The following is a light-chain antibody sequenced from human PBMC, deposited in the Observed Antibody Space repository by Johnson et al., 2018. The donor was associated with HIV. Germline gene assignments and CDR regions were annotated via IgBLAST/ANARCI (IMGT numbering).Light chain of an antibody. V-gene: IGLV1-51*01. CDR3: GTCVRSLRFGF. CDR2: DNN. CDR1: SSNIGNNY. Sequence: QSVLTQPPSVSAAPGQKVTISCSGSSSNIGNNYVTWYQQLPGRAPKLLIYDNNKRPSGIPDRFSGSKSGTSATLGITGLQTGDESEYYCGTCVRSLRFGFFGTGTQVTVL. J-gene: IGLJ1*01.